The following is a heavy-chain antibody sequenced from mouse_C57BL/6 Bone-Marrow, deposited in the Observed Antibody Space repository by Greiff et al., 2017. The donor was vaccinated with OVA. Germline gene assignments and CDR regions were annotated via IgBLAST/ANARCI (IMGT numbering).Heavy chain of an antibody. CDR2: IYPRSGNT. CDR3: ARKPEYYYCSSYLLTGTFAY. Sequence: QVQLQQSGAELARPGASVKLSCKASGYTFTSYGISWVKQRTGQGLEWIGEIYPRSGNTYYNEKFKGKATLTADKSSSTAYMELRSLTSEDSAVYFCARKPEYYYCSSYLLTGTFAYWGQGTLVTVFA. CDR1: GYTFTSYG. J-gene: IGHJ3*01. D-gene: IGHD1-1*01. V-gene: IGHV1-81*01.